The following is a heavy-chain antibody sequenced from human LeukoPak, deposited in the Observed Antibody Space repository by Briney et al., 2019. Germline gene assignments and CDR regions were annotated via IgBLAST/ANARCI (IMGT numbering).Heavy chain of an antibody. D-gene: IGHD6-13*01. J-gene: IGHJ3*02. V-gene: IGHV3-74*01. Sequence: GGSLRLSCAASGFTFSSFWMHWVRQAPGKGLVWVSRIKSDGSSTTYADSVKGRFTISRDNAKNTLYLQMNSLRAEDTAVYYCTRRAAALDAFDIWGQGTMVTVSS. CDR3: TRRAAALDAFDI. CDR1: GFTFSSFW. CDR2: IKSDGSST.